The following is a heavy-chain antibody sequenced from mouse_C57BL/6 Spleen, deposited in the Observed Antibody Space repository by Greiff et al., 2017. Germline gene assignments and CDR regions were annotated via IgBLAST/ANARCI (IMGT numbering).Heavy chain of an antibody. CDR1: GYAFRSSW. CDR3: AGSTTVVATNDY. V-gene: IGHV1-82*01. J-gene: IGHJ2*01. D-gene: IGHD1-1*01. CDR2: IYPGDGAT. Sequence: VQLQQSGPELVKPGASVKISCKASGYAFRSSWMNWVKQRPGKGLEWIGRIYPGDGATNYNGKFKGKATLTADKASSTAYMQLSSLTSEDSAVYFCAGSTTVVATNDYWGQGTTLTVSS.